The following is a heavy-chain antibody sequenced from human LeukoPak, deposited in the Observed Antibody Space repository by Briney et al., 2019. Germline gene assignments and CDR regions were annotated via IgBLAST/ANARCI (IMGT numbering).Heavy chain of an antibody. D-gene: IGHD6-13*01. Sequence: PSETLSLTCTVSGGSISSSSYYWGWIRQPPGKGLEWIGSIYYSGSTYYNPSLKSRVTISVDTSKNQFSLKLSSVTAADTAVYYCARRLHSSSWYGYLYWFDPWGQGTLVTVSS. J-gene: IGHJ5*02. CDR2: IYYSGST. CDR1: GGSISSSSYY. CDR3: ARRLHSSSWYGYLYWFDP. V-gene: IGHV4-39*01.